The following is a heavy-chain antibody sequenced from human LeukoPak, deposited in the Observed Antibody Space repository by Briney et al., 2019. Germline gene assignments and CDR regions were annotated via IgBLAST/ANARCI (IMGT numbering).Heavy chain of an antibody. CDR2: IYYSGST. CDR1: GGSISSSSYY. Sequence: SETLSLTCTVSGGSISSSSYYWGWIRQPPEKGLEWIGSIYYSGSTYYNPSLKSRVTISVDTSKNQFSLKLSSVTAADTAVYYCARDSDYSNYDYWGQGTLVTVSS. V-gene: IGHV4-39*07. D-gene: IGHD4-11*01. CDR3: ARDSDYSNYDY. J-gene: IGHJ4*02.